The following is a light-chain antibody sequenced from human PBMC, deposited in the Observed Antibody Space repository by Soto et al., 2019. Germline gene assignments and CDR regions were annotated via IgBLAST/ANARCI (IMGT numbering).Light chain of an antibody. V-gene: IGLV4-60*02. CDR2: LEGSGSY. CDR3: ETWDSNTR. Sequence: VLTQSSSASASLGSSVKLTCTLSSGHSTYIIAWHQQQPGKAPRYLMKLEGSGSYNKGSGVPDRFSGSSSGADRYLTISNLQFEDEADYYCETWDSNTRFGGGTQLTVL. CDR1: SGHSTYI. J-gene: IGLJ3*02.